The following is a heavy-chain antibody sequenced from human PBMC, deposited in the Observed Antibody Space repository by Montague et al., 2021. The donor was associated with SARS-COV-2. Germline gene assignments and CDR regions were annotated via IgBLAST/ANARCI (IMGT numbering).Heavy chain of an antibody. CDR1: GGSISSSSYY. D-gene: IGHD6-13*01. J-gene: IGHJ6*02. CDR3: ARVARQQVVRLSGMDV. Sequence: SETLSLTCTVSGGSISSSSYYWGWIRQPPGKGLEWIGSIYYSGSTYYNPSLKSRVTISVDTSKNQFSLKLSSVTAADTAVYYCARVARQQVVRLSGMDVWGQGTTVTVSS. V-gene: IGHV4-39*07. CDR2: IYYSGST.